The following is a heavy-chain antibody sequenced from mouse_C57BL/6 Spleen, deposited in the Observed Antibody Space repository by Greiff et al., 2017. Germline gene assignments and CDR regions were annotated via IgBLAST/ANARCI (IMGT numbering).Heavy chain of an antibody. J-gene: IGHJ4*01. D-gene: IGHD1-1*01. Sequence: QVTLKVSGPGILQPSQTLSLACTFSGISLSTSGMGLSWLRKPSGKALEWLASIWNNDNYYNPSLKSRLTISKETSNYQVFLKLTSVDPADSSTYYGAWRGYYYGSSYNYAMDCWGQGTSVTVSS. V-gene: IGHV8-2*01. CDR3: WRGYYYGSSYNYAMDC. CDR1: ISLSTSGMGL. CDR2: WNNDNY.